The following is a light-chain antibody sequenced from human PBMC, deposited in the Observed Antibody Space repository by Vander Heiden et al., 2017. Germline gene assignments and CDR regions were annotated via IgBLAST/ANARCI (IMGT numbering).Light chain of an antibody. CDR1: QSISGTY. CDR2: GAS. J-gene: IGKJ3*01. CDR3: QQYGYSSRA. Sequence: EIVLTQSPAIVSFSPGEGATLSCRTSQSISGTYIAWYQQRPGQAPRLLIYGASSRATGIPDRFRGSGSGTDYSLTISRLEPEDFAVYYCQQYGYSSRAFGPGTRVDV. V-gene: IGKV3-20*01.